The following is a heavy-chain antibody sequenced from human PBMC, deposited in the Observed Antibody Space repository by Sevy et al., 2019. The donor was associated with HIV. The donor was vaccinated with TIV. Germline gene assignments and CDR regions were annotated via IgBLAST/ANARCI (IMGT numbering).Heavy chain of an antibody. CDR1: GFTFSSYA. V-gene: IGHV3-30-3*01. Sequence: GGSLRLSCAASGFTFSSYAMHWVRQAPGKGLEWVAVISYDGSNKYYADSVKGRFNISRDNSKNTLYLQMNSLRAEDTAVYYCAREIIVVVPAAIHNWGQGTLVTVSS. CDR3: AREIIVVVPAAIHN. CDR2: ISYDGSNK. J-gene: IGHJ4*02. D-gene: IGHD2-2*01.